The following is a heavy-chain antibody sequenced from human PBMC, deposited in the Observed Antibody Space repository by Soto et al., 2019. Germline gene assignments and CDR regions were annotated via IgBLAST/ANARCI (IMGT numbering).Heavy chain of an antibody. J-gene: IGHJ3*02. Sequence: VQLQQWGAGLLKPSETLSLTCAVYGGFVSSGSYYWSWIRQPPGKGLEWIGEMSHSGGTHFNPSLKSRVTISVDTSKNQFSLKMSSVTAADTAIYYCARVERGTATTVVDAFDIWGPGTMVTVSS. V-gene: IGHV4-34*01. CDR1: GGFVSSGSYY. D-gene: IGHD1-1*01. CDR2: MSHSGGT. CDR3: ARVERGTATTVVDAFDI.